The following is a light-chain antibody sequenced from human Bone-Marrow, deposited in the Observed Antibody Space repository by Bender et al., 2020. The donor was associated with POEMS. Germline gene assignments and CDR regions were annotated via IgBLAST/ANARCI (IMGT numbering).Light chain of an antibody. CDR3: SSYTSRTTLFV. CDR2: EVS. V-gene: IGLV2-14*01. CDR1: SSDVGGFNY. J-gene: IGLJ1*01. Sequence: QSALTQPPSASGSPGQSVTISCTGSSSDVGGFNYVSWYQQLPGKAPKLIIYEVSNRPSGVSHRFSGSKSGNTASLTISGLQAEDEADYYCSSYTSRTTLFVFGTGTKVTVL.